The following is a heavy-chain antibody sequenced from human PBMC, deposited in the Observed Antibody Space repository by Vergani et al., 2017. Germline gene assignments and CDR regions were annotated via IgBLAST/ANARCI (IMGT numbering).Heavy chain of an antibody. CDR1: GFTFSSYW. V-gene: IGHV3-7*03. D-gene: IGHD6-13*01. Sequence: EVQLVESGGGLVQPGGSLRLSCAASGFTFSSYWMSWVRQAPGKGLEWVANIKQDGSEKYYVDSVKGRFTISRDNAKNSLYLQMNSLKTEDTAVYYCTRHGPDRIAEDYWGQGTLVTVSS. J-gene: IGHJ4*02. CDR3: TRHGPDRIAEDY. CDR2: IKQDGSEK.